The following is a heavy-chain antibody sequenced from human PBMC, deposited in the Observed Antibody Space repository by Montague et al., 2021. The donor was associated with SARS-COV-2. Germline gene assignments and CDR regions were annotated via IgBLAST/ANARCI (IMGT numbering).Heavy chain of an antibody. D-gene: IGHD3-22*01. V-gene: IGHV6-1*01. Sequence: CAISGDSVSSNSAARKRKRQSPSRRPEWLGRTYCRSKWYNDYAVSVKSRITINPDTSKNQFSLQLNSVTPEDTAVYYCARGSSGYYTPRPFDYWGQGTLVTVSS. J-gene: IGHJ4*02. CDR2: TYCRSKWYN. CDR1: GDSVSSNSAA. CDR3: ARGSSGYYTPRPFDY.